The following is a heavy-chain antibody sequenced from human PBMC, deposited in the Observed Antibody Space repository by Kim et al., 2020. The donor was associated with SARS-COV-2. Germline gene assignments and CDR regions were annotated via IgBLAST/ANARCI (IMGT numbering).Heavy chain of an antibody. CDR3: AKGQYCSGGSCYTVPDI. CDR1: GFTFSSYG. CDR2: ISYDGSNK. Sequence: GGSLRLSCAASGFTFSSYGMHWVRQAPGKGLEWVAVISYDGSNKYYADSVKGRFTISRDNSKNTLYLQMNSLRAEDTAVYYCAKGQYCSGGSCYTVPDIWGQGPLVTVSS. J-gene: IGHJ3*02. D-gene: IGHD2-15*01. V-gene: IGHV3-30*18.